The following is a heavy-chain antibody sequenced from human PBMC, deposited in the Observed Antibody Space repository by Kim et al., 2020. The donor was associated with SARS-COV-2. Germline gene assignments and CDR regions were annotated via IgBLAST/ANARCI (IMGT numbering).Heavy chain of an antibody. D-gene: IGHD6-19*01. CDR3: AKSLVFAYSSGWYFDY. Sequence: YVKGRFTISRENSKNTLDLQMNSLRAEDTAVYYCAKSLVFAYSSGWYFDYWGQGTLVTVSS. V-gene: IGHV3-23*01. J-gene: IGHJ4*02.